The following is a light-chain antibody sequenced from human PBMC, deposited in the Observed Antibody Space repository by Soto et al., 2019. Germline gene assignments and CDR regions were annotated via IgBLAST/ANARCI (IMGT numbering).Light chain of an antibody. CDR3: QQAHSFPHT. Sequence: DLQMTQSPSSVSASVGDRVTIICRASQDIGSWLAWYQQKPGKAPELLIYAASNLQSGVPSRFSGSGSGTDFTLTISSLEPEDFATYFCQQAHSFPHTFGQGTKLEI. CDR1: QDIGSW. V-gene: IGKV1-12*01. CDR2: AAS. J-gene: IGKJ2*01.